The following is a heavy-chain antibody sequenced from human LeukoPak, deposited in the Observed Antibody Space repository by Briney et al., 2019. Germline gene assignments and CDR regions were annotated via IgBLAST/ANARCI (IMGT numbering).Heavy chain of an antibody. D-gene: IGHD1-26*01. J-gene: IGHJ4*02. V-gene: IGHV4-30-2*01. CDR2: IYHSGST. CDR1: GGSISSGGYS. Sequence: SQTLSLTCAVSGGSISSGGYSWSWIRQPPGKGLEWIGYIYHSGSTYYNPSLKSRVTISVDRSKNQFSLKLSSVTAADTAACYCARLGWRGATYYFDYWGQGTLVTVSS. CDR3: ARLGWRGATYYFDY.